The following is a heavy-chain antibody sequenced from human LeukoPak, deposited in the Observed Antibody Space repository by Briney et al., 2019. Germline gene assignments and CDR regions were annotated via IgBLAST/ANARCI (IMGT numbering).Heavy chain of an antibody. CDR3: ARGSGSYYGDWFDP. D-gene: IGHD1-26*01. CDR2: IYTSGST. CDR1: GGSISSSSYY. J-gene: IGHJ5*02. V-gene: IGHV4-39*07. Sequence: PSETLSLTCTVSGGSISSSSYYWGWIRQPPGKGLEWIGRIYTSGSTNYNPSLKSRVTMSVDTSKNQFSLKLSSVTAADTAVYYCARGSGSYYGDWFDPWGQGTLVTVSS.